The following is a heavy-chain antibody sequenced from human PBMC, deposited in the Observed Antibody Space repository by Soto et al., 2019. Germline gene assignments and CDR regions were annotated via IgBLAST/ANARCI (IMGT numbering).Heavy chain of an antibody. J-gene: IGHJ3*02. Sequence: QVQLVESGGGVVQPGRSLRLSCAASGFTFSTYGMYWVRQAPVRGLEWVAVISDDGSDRYYADSVKGRFSISRDNSKNTLYLLMNSLRAEDTALYYCAKDQTHVCDIWGQGTMVTVSA. CDR1: GFTFSTYG. CDR3: AKDQTHVCDI. V-gene: IGHV3-30*18. CDR2: ISDDGSDR.